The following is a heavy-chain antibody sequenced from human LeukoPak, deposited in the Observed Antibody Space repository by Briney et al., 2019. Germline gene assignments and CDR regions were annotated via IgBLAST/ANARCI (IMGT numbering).Heavy chain of an antibody. Sequence: GGSLRLSCAASGFTFSTFAMIWVRQPPGKGLEWVSSIFPSGGEIHYADSVRGRFTISRDNSKSTLSLQMNSLRAEDTAVYYCAREPLRRKDAFDIWGQGTMVTVSS. CDR1: GFTFSTFA. D-gene: IGHD4-17*01. CDR2: IFPSGGEI. J-gene: IGHJ3*02. CDR3: AREPLRRKDAFDI. V-gene: IGHV3-23*01.